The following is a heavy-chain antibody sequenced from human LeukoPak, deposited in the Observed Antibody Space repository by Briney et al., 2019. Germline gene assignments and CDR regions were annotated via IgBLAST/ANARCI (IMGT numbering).Heavy chain of an antibody. Sequence: GGSLRLSCAASGFTFSIYEMNWVRQAPGKGLEWVSYISSSGSTIYYADSVKGRFTISRDNAKNSLYLQMNSLRAEDTAVYYCARDGGYSSGWYDHWGQGTLVTVSS. CDR1: GFTFSIYE. V-gene: IGHV3-48*03. D-gene: IGHD6-19*01. CDR2: ISSSGSTI. CDR3: ARDGGYSSGWYDH. J-gene: IGHJ5*02.